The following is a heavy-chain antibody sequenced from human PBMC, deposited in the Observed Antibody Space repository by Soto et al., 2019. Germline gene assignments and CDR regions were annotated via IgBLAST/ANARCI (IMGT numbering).Heavy chain of an antibody. CDR1: GFTFSSYG. Sequence: GGSLRLSCAASGFTFSSYGMHWVRQAPGKGLEWVAVISYDGSNKYYADSVKGRFTISRDNSKNTLYLQMNSLKAEDTAVYYCANREFSGMDVWGQGTTVTVSS. J-gene: IGHJ6*02. CDR3: ANREFSGMDV. CDR2: ISYDGSNK. D-gene: IGHD3-10*01. V-gene: IGHV3-30*18.